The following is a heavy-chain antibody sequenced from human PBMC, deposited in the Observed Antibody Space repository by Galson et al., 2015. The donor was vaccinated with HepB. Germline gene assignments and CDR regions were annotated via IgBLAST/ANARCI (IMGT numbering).Heavy chain of an antibody. CDR2: ISSSSSYI. V-gene: IGHV3-21*01. Sequence: SLRLSCAASGFTFSSYSMNWVRQAPGKGLEWVSSISSSSSYIYYADSVKGRFTISRDNAKNSLYLQMNSLRAEDTAVYYCARHYGDYGLPPYYYGMDVWGQGTTVTVSS. CDR1: GFTFSSYS. J-gene: IGHJ6*02. D-gene: IGHD4-17*01. CDR3: ARHYGDYGLPPYYYGMDV.